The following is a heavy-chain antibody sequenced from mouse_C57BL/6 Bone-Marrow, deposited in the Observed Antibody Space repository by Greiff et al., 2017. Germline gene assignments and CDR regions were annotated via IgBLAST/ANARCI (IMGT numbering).Heavy chain of an antibody. V-gene: IGHV5-17*01. CDR2: ISSGSSTI. Sequence: EVMLVESGGGLVKPGGSLKLSCAASGFTFSDYGMHWVRQAPEKGLEWVAYISSGSSTIYYADTVKGRFTISRDNAKNTLFLQMTSLRSEDTAMYYCARPCGTTVVEDWYFDVWGTGTTVTVSS. CDR1: GFTFSDYG. D-gene: IGHD1-1*01. CDR3: ARPCGTTVVEDWYFDV. J-gene: IGHJ1*03.